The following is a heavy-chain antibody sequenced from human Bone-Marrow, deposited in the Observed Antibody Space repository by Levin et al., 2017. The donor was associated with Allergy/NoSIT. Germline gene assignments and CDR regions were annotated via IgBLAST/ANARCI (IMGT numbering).Heavy chain of an antibody. CDR3: SATPKVGTDAFDF. CDR1: VDSFTSYY. Sequence: AQTLSLTCSVSVDSFTSYYWTWIRQSPGKGLEWIGFIYYSGTTKNNPSLKSRVYMSVDTSRKQFSLQLTSVTTADTAVYYCSATPKVGTDAFDFWGQGTVVTVSS. J-gene: IGHJ3*01. D-gene: IGHD1-26*01. V-gene: IGHV4-59*01. CDR2: IYYSGTT.